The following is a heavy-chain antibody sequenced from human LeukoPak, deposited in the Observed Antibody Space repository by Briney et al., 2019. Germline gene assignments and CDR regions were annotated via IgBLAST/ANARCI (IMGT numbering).Heavy chain of an antibody. CDR2: IYYSGST. V-gene: IGHV4-39*07. CDR1: GGSISSSSYY. CDR3: ARDYSRNYDSSGYYSG. Sequence: SETLSLTCTVSGGSISSSSYYWGWIRQPPGKGLEWIGSIYYSGSTYYNPSLKSRVTISVDTSKNQFSLKLSSVTAADTAVYYCARDYSRNYDSSGYYSGWGQGALVTVSS. D-gene: IGHD3-22*01. J-gene: IGHJ4*02.